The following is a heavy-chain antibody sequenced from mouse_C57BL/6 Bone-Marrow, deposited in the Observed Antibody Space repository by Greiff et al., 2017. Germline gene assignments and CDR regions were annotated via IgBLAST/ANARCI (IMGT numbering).Heavy chain of an antibody. CDR2: IWTGGGT. CDR3: AVYDNYGGFAY. Sequence: QVQLKESGPGLVAPSPSLSITCTASGFSLTSYAISWVRQPPGKGLEWLGVIWTGGGTNYKSALKSRLSISKDNSNSQVSFNRSSLQTDDTARCYCAVYDNYGGFAYWGQGTLVTVSA. D-gene: IGHD2-1*01. CDR1: GFSLTSYA. V-gene: IGHV2-9-1*01. J-gene: IGHJ3*01.